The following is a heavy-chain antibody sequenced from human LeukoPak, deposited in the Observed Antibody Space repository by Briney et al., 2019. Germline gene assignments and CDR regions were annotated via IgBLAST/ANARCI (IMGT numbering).Heavy chain of an antibody. D-gene: IGHD2-2*01. J-gene: IGHJ6*03. Sequence: PGGSLRLPCAASGFTFSSYGMHWVRQAPGKGLEWVAFILYDGSNKYYADSVKGRITISRDNSKNTLYLQMNSLRAEDTAVYYCANEGASLVPAAAPFYYYYYMDVWGKGTTVTVSS. V-gene: IGHV3-30*02. CDR1: GFTFSSYG. CDR2: ILYDGSNK. CDR3: ANEGASLVPAAAPFYYYYYMDV.